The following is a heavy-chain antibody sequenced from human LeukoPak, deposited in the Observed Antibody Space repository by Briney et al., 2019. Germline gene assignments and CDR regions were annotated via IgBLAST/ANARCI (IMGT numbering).Heavy chain of an antibody. CDR3: TGNLPFDP. CDR2: TYYRSKWYN. CDR1: GDRVSINSAA. J-gene: IGHJ5*02. V-gene: IGHV6-1*01. Sequence: SQTLSLTSAISGDRVSINSAAWTWIRQSPSRGLEWLGRTYYRSKWYNDYAVSVKSPITISPHTSKNQFSLQLNSVTPEDTAVYYCTGNLPFDPWGQGTLVTVSS.